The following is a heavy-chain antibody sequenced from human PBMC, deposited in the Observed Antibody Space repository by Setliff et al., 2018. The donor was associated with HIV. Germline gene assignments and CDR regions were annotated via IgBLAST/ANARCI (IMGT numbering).Heavy chain of an antibody. D-gene: IGHD3-22*01. J-gene: IGHJ5*02. V-gene: IGHV4-39*01. CDR3: ASRVYYYDSSGYLREEGFDP. CDR1: GGSITRTPYY. CDR2: INHSGST. Sequence: PSETLSLTCTASGGSITRTPYYWGWIRQPPGKGLEWIGEINHSGSTNYNPSLKSRVTISVDTSKNQFSLKLSSVTAADAAVYYCASRVYYYDSSGYLREEGFDPWGQGTLVTVSS.